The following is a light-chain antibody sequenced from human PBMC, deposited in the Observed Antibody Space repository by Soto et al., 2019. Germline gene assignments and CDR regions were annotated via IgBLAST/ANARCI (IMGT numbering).Light chain of an antibody. V-gene: IGKV1-39*01. CDR2: DAS. CDR3: QQSYSAPRT. J-gene: IGKJ4*01. CDR1: QTIVKY. Sequence: EIKVTQHPSAVSATVGDRGTITCRASQTIVKYLNWYQQQPGKVPKLLIYDASYLQSGVPSRFSGSESGTDFTLNISDLRPEDFATYYCQQSYSAPRTVGGGTKVDIK.